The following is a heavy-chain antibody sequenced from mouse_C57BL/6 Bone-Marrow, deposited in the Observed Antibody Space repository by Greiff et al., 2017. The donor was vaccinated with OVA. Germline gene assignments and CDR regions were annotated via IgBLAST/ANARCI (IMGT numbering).Heavy chain of an antibody. V-gene: IGHV1-63*01. Sequence: LVESGAELVRPGTSVKMSCKASGYTFTNYWIGWAKQRPGHGLEWIGDIYPGGGYTTSNEKFKGKATLTADKSSSTAYMQFSSLTSEDSAIYYCARGYGSSYTDAMDYWGQGTSVTVSS. CDR2: IYPGGGYT. J-gene: IGHJ4*01. CDR3: ARGYGSSYTDAMDY. CDR1: GYTFTNYW. D-gene: IGHD1-1*01.